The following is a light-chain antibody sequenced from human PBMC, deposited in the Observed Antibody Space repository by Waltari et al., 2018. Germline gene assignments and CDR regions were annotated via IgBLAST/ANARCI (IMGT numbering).Light chain of an antibody. J-gene: IGKJ2*01. CDR2: DAS. V-gene: IGKV3-11*01. CDR3: QQRSNWPGGT. CDR1: QGVSSY. Sequence: EIVLTQSPATLSLSPGERATLSCRASQGVSSYLAWYQQKPGQAPRLLIYDASNRATGIPARFSGSGSGTDFTLTISSLEPEDFAVYYCQQRSNWPGGTFGQGTKLEIK.